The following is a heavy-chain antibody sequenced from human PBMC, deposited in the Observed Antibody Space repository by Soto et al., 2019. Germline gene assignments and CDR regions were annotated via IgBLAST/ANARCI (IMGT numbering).Heavy chain of an antibody. J-gene: IGHJ3*01. CDR1: GFTFSYYW. Sequence: DVQLVESGGGSVQPGGSLSLSCAATGFTFSYYWMHWVRQAPGKGLVWVSRIHSDGSSTTDADSVKGRFTISRDNAKNQLYWQMNSLGAEERALYYCARGKWGPFDLWGNGKMVTVA. D-gene: IGHD1-26*01. V-gene: IGHV3-74*01. CDR2: IHSDGSST. CDR3: ARGKWGPFDL.